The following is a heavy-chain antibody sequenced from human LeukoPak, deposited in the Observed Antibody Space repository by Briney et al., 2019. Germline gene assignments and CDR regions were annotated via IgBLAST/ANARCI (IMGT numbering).Heavy chain of an antibody. V-gene: IGHV1-69*13. CDR3: ARVYCSSTSCYINYFDY. D-gene: IGHD2-2*02. CDR2: IIPIFGTA. CDR1: GGTFSSYA. Sequence: SVKVSCKASGGTFSSYAISWARQAPGQGLEWMGGIIPIFGTANYAQKFQGRVTITADESTSTAYMELSSLRSEDTAVYYCARVYCSSTSCYINYFDYWGQGSLLTVPS. J-gene: IGHJ4*02.